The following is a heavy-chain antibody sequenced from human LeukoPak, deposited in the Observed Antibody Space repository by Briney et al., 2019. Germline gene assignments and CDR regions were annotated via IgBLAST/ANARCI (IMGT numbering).Heavy chain of an antibody. D-gene: IGHD3-22*01. J-gene: IGHJ6*03. CDR2: ISSSGSTI. Sequence: GESLRLSCAASGFTFSDYYMSWIRQAPGKGLEWVSYISSSGSTIYYADSVKGRFTISRDNAKNSLYLQMNSLRAEDTAVYYCARDQPHPHYYDSSGYYRHYYYYYMDVWGKGTTVTISS. CDR3: ARDQPHPHYYDSSGYYRHYYYYYMDV. CDR1: GFTFSDYY. V-gene: IGHV3-11*01.